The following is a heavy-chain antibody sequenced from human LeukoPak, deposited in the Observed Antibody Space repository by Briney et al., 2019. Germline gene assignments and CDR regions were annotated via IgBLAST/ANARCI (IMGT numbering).Heavy chain of an antibody. J-gene: IGHJ4*02. Sequence: PSETLSLTCTVSGGSISSYYWSWIRQPAGKGLEWIGRIYTSGSTNYNPSLQSRVTMSVDTPKNQSSRKLSSVTAADTAVYYCARDQRRSGWYYFDYWGQGTLVTVSS. CDR1: GGSISSYY. CDR3: ARDQRRSGWYYFDY. D-gene: IGHD6-19*01. V-gene: IGHV4-4*07. CDR2: IYTSGST.